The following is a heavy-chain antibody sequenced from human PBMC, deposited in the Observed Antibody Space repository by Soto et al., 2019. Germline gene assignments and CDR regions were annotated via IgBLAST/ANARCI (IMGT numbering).Heavy chain of an antibody. CDR1: GGSISSSSYY. V-gene: IGHV4-39*01. CDR3: ARLRGSYLAVDY. J-gene: IGHJ4*02. D-gene: IGHD1-26*01. Sequence: QPQLQESGPGLVKPSETLSLTCTVSGGSISSSSYYWGWIRQPPGKGLEWIGSIYYSGSTYYNPSLKSRVTISVDTSKNQFSLKLSSVTAADTAVYYCARLRGSYLAVDYWGQGTLVTVSS. CDR2: IYYSGST.